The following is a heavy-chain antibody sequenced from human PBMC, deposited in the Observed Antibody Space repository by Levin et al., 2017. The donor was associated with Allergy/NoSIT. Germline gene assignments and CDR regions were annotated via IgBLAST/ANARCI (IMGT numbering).Heavy chain of an antibody. CDR1: GYTFTGYY. CDR3: ALIWTPGDAFDI. Sequence: ASVKVSCKASGYTFTGYYMHWVRQAPGQGLEWMGWINPNSGGTNYAQKFQGRVTMTRDTSISTAYMELSRLRSDDTAVYYCALIWTPGDAFDIWGQGTMVTVSS. CDR2: INPNSGGT. J-gene: IGHJ3*02. V-gene: IGHV1-2*02. D-gene: IGHD3-10*01.